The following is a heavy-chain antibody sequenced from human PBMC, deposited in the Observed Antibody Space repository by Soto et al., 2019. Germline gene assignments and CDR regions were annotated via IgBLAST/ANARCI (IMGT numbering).Heavy chain of an antibody. CDR2: ISSSSSTI. CDR1: GFTFSSYS. Sequence: EVQLVESGGGLVQPGGSLRLSCAASGFTFSSYSMNWVRQAPGKGLEWVSYISSSSSTIYYADSVKGRFTISRDNAKKSLYLQMNSLRDEDTAVYYCARDKAHVIRDILTGYPTPYDYYYGMDVWGQGTTVTVSS. CDR3: ARDKAHVIRDILTGYPTPYDYYYGMDV. J-gene: IGHJ6*02. V-gene: IGHV3-48*02. D-gene: IGHD3-9*01.